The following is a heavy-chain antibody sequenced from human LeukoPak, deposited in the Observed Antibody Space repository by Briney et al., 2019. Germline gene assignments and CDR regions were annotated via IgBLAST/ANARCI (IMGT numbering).Heavy chain of an antibody. J-gene: IGHJ4*02. CDR1: GFTFSSYG. CDR2: ISGSGGST. D-gene: IGHD1-26*01. V-gene: IGHV3-23*01. CDR3: ARRRDSGSLQHFDY. Sequence: GGSLRLSCAASGFTFSSYGMSWVRQAPGKGLEWVSAISGSGGSTYYADSVKGRFTISRDNAKNSLYLQMNSLRAEDTAVYYCARRRDSGSLQHFDYWGQGTLVTVSS.